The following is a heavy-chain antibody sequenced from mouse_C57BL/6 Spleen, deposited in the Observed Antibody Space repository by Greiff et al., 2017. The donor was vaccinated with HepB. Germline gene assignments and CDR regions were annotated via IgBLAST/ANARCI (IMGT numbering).Heavy chain of an antibody. CDR1: GYTFTSYW. J-gene: IGHJ2*01. Sequence: QVQLQQPGAELVMPGASVKLSCKASGYTFTSYWMHWVKQRPGQGLEWIGEIDPSDSYTYYNQKFKGKSTLTVDKSSSTAYMQLSSLTSEDSAVYYCAYGGSSLDYWGQGTTLTVSS. CDR3: AYGGSSLDY. CDR2: IDPSDSYT. V-gene: IGHV1-69*01. D-gene: IGHD1-1*01.